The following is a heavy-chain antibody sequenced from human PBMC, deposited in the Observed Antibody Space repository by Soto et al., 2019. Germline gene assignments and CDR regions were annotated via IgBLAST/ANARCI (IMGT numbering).Heavy chain of an antibody. CDR1: GGSISGGDYH. V-gene: IGHV4-61*08. CDR2: IYYLGST. D-gene: IGHD3-10*01. J-gene: IGHJ4*02. Sequence: SETLSLTCTVSGGSISGGDYHWSWIRQPPGKGLEWVGYIYYLGSTDYNPSLKSRVTISVDTSKRQFSLRLTSVTAADTAVYYCARDGYDGSGSPYPAYWGPGTQVTVSS. CDR3: ARDGYDGSGSPYPAY.